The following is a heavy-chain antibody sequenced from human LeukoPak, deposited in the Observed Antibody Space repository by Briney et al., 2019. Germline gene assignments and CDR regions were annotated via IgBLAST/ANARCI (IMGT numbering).Heavy chain of an antibody. Sequence: GGSLRLSCAASGFTFSSYAMSWVRQAPGKGLEWVSYISYGSGTIYYADSVKGRFTISRDNAKNSLYLQMNSLRDEDTAVYYCARDFSPGQRFYFDYWGQGTLVTVSS. CDR3: ARDFSPGQRFYFDY. J-gene: IGHJ4*02. D-gene: IGHD6-25*01. CDR2: ISYGSGTI. CDR1: GFTFSSYA. V-gene: IGHV3-48*02.